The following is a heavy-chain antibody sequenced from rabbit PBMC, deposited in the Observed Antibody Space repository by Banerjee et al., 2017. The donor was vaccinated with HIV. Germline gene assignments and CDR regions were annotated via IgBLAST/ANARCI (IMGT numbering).Heavy chain of an antibody. V-gene: IGHV1S45*01. CDR2: LYTGSSGST. J-gene: IGHJ4*01. CDR3: ARDLAGVIGWNFNL. Sequence: QEQLVESGGGLVRPGASLTLTCTASGIDFSVGYDMCWVRQAPGKGLEWIACLYTGSSGSTWYASWAKGRFTISKTSSTTVTLQMTSLTAADTATYFCARDLAGVIGWNFNLWGPGTLVTVS. CDR1: GIDFSVGYD. D-gene: IGHD4-1*01.